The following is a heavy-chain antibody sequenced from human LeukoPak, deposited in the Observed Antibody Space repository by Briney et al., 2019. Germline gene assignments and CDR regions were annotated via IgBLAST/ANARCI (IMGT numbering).Heavy chain of an antibody. CDR1: GFTFSSYW. CDR2: IKQDGSEK. CDR3: VRTCYAVTGAFDI. Sequence: GGSLRLSCAGSGFTFSSYWMSWVRQAPGKGLEWVANIKQDGSEKYYVDPVKGRFTISRDNAKNSMYLQMNSLRAEDTAVYYCVRTCYAVTGAFDIWGQGTMVTVSS. D-gene: IGHD3-16*01. J-gene: IGHJ3*02. V-gene: IGHV3-7*05.